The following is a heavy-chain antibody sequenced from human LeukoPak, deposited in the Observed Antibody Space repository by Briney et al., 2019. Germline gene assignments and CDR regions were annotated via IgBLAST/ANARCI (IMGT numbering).Heavy chain of an antibody. V-gene: IGHV3-30*18. CDR1: GFTFSSYG. Sequence: PGGSLRLSCAASGFTFSSYGMHWVRQAPGKGLEWVAVISYDGSNKYYADSVKGRFTISRDNSKNTLYLQMNSLRAEDTAVYYCAKELGLALFEAFDIWGQGTMVTVSS. CDR3: AKELGLALFEAFDI. CDR2: ISYDGSNK. J-gene: IGHJ3*02. D-gene: IGHD6-19*01.